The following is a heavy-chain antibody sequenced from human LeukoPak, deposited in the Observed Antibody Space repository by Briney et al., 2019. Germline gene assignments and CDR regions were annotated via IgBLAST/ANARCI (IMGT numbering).Heavy chain of an antibody. CDR3: VRDRHDPWYSSGWHYGMDV. CDR2: IKREGSEI. V-gene: IGHV3-7*01. D-gene: IGHD6-25*01. CDR1: GFTAISNF. J-gene: IGHJ6*02. Sequence: GGSLRLSCAASGFTAISNFMSWVRQAPGKGLQWVANIKREGSEIYYVDSVKGRFTVSRDNAKNSLYLQMNSLRAADTAVYYCVRDRHDPWYSSGWHYGMDVWGQGTTVTVSS.